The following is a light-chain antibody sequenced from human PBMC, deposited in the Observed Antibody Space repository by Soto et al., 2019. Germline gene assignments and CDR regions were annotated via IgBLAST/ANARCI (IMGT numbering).Light chain of an antibody. CDR3: QQFDNWPPVWP. V-gene: IGKV3-15*01. CDR1: RGISSN. Sequence: IVMTQSPATLSVSPGERATLSCRASRGISSNLAWYQQKPGQAPRLLIYDASTRATGIPARFSGSGSGTEFTLTISSLQSEDFGVYYCQQFDNWPPVWPFGQGTRVDVK. J-gene: IGKJ1*01. CDR2: DAS.